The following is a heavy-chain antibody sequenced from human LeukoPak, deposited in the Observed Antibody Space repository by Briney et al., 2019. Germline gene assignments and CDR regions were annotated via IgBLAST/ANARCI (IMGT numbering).Heavy chain of an antibody. D-gene: IGHD2-2*01. Sequence: ASVKVSCKASGYTFTSYGISWVRQAPGQGLEWVGWISAYNGNTNYAQQLQGRVTMTTDTSTSTAYMELRSLRSAATAVYYCARVPRVPAADFDYWGQGTLVTVSS. V-gene: IGHV1-18*01. CDR1: GYTFTSYG. J-gene: IGHJ4*02. CDR2: ISAYNGNT. CDR3: ARVPRVPAADFDY.